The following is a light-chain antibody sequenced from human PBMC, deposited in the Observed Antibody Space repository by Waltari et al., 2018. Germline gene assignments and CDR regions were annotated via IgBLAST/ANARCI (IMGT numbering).Light chain of an antibody. CDR3: SAHTITLHVV. CDR2: HVG. V-gene: IGLV2-14*03. J-gene: IGLJ2*01. Sequence: QSVLTQTASVSGSPGQSITISCAGSRTDVGYSDYVSWYQQYPDHVPKLLIHHVGKRPSGISPRFSGSKSGNTASLTISGLQADDEADYYCSAHTITLHVVFGGGTKVTVL. CDR1: RTDVGYSDY.